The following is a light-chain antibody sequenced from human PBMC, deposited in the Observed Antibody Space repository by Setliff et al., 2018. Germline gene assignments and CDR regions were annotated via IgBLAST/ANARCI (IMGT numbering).Light chain of an antibody. V-gene: IGLV2-14*03. J-gene: IGLJ1*01. CDR2: DVS. Sequence: QSALTQPASVSGSPGQSITISCTGTSSDVGGYNYVSWYQQHPGKAPKLMIYDVSNRPSGVSNRFSGSKSGNTASLTISGLQAEDEADYYCSSYTGTYVFGRGTKVTV. CDR3: SSYTGTYV. CDR1: SSDVGGYNY.